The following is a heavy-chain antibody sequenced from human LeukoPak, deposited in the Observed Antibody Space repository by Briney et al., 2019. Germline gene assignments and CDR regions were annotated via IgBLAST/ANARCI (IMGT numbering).Heavy chain of an antibody. CDR2: IWYDGSNK. CDR1: GFTFSSYG. Sequence: HPGGSLRLSCAASGFTFSSYGMHWVRQAPGKGLEWVAVIWYDGSNKYYADSVKGRFTISRDYSKNTLYLQMNSLRAEDTAVYYCARSLGSGSYPADYWGQGTLVTVSS. D-gene: IGHD3-10*02. CDR3: ARSLGSGSYPADY. J-gene: IGHJ4*02. V-gene: IGHV3-33*01.